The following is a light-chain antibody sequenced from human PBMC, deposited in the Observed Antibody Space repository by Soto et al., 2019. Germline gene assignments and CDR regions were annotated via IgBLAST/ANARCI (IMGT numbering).Light chain of an antibody. Sequence: QSVLTQPPSVSGAPGQRVTISCTGSSSNIGAGYDVHWYLQLPGTAPKLLIFGNINRPSGVPDRFSGSKSGTSASLAITGLQAEDEADYYCQSYDSRLSEDVFGTGTKVTVL. CDR3: QSYDSRLSEDV. CDR1: SSNIGAGYD. J-gene: IGLJ1*01. CDR2: GNI. V-gene: IGLV1-40*01.